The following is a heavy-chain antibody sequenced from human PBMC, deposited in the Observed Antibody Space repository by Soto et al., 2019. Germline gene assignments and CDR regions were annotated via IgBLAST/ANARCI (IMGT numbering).Heavy chain of an antibody. V-gene: IGHV3-7*03. CDR1: GFTFRTYW. J-gene: IGHJ6*02. Sequence: PGGSLRLSCGASGFTFRTYWMIWVRQAPGKGLEWVANIKQDGSEKYYVASVKGRFTISRDNAKNSLYLQMNSLRAEDTAVYYCAMVPPDYYGMDVWGQGTTVTVSS. D-gene: IGHD2-15*01. CDR2: IKQDGSEK. CDR3: AMVPPDYYGMDV.